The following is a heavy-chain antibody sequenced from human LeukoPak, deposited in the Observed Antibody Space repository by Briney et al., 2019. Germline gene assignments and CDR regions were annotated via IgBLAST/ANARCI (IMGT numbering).Heavy chain of an antibody. J-gene: IGHJ4*02. CDR3: SRYSSSWYNDY. Sequence: SETLSLTCTVSAGSISGYYWSWIRQPPGKGLEWIGCIHYSGRTNYNPSLNSRLTVSVDTSKNQFSLRLSSVTAADTAMYYCSRYSSSWYNDYWGQGTLVTVSS. CDR1: AGSISGYY. CDR2: IHYSGRT. D-gene: IGHD6-13*01. V-gene: IGHV4-59*01.